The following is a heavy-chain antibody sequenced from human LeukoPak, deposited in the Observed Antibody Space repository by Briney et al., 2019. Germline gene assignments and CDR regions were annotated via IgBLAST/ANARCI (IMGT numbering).Heavy chain of an antibody. D-gene: IGHD3-16*02. J-gene: IGHJ4*02. CDR3: ARDFELSH. CDR2: IWYDGSSK. CDR1: GFTFSSYG. V-gene: IGHV3-33*01. Sequence: QPGRSLRPSCAASGFTFSSYGMHWVRQAPGKGLEWVALIWYDGSSKHYADSVRGRFTISRDNSKNTLYLQMNSLRAEDTAVYYCARDFELSHWGQGTLVTVSS.